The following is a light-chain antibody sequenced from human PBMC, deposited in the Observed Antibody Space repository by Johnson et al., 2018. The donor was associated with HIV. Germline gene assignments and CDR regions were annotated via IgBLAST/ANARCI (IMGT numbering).Light chain of an antibody. CDR2: KNN. J-gene: IGLJ1*01. CDR3: GTWDNSLVPVYV. CDR1: SSNIGSNT. Sequence: QSVLTQSPSASGTPGQRVTISCSGSSSNIGSNTVNWYQQLPGTAPKLLIYKNNTRPSGIPDRFSGSKSGTSATLGITGLQTGDEADYYGGTWDNSLVPVYVFGTATKVSVL. V-gene: IGLV1-44*01.